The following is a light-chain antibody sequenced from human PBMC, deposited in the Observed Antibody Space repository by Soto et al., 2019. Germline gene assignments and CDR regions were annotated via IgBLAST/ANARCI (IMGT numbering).Light chain of an antibody. CDR1: QSVSSSY. V-gene: IGKV3-20*01. CDR2: GAS. J-gene: IGKJ2*01. Sequence: EIVLTQSAGSLSLSPGERATLSCRASQSVSSSYLAWYQQKPGQAPRLLIYGASSRATGIPDRFSGSGSGTDFTLTISRLEPEDSAVYYCQQYGSSPGYTFGQGTKLEIK. CDR3: QQYGSSPGYT.